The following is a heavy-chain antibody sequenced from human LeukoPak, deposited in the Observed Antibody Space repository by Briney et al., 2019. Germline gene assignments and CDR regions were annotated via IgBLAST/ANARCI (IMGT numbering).Heavy chain of an antibody. CDR3: AREARVLHAFDI. CDR2: INPSGGST. CDR1: GYTFTSYY. J-gene: IGHJ3*02. V-gene: IGHV1-46*01. Sequence: ASVKVSCKASGYTFTSYYMHWVRQAPGQGLAGMGIINPSGGSTSYAQKFQGRVTMTRDTSTSTVYMELSSLRSEDTAVYYCAREARVLHAFDIWGQGTMVTVSS. D-gene: IGHD5-12*01.